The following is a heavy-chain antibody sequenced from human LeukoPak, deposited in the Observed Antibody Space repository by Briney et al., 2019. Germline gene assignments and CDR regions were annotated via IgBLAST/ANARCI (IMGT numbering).Heavy chain of an antibody. D-gene: IGHD3-22*01. V-gene: IGHV4-61*02. CDR2: LYSSGST. J-gene: IGHJ4*02. CDR1: GGSISSGSYY. Sequence: PSETLSLTCTVSGGSISSGSYYWTWIRQPAGKGLEGIGRLYSSGSTNYNPSLKSRVSISVDTSKNQFSLKLSSVTAADTAVYYCATEGGPDYYDRSGYYGVDYWGQGTLVTVSS. CDR3: ATEGGPDYYDRSGYYGVDY.